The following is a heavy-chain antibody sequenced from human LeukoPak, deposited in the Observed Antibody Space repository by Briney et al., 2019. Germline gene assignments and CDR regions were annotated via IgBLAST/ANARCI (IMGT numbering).Heavy chain of an antibody. CDR2: INPNSGGT. D-gene: IGHD1-1*01. Sequence: ASVKVSCKASGYTFTCYYMHGVRQAPGQGREWRGGINPNSGGTNYAQKFEGRVTITRDTSIRKAYMELSRLRSDDTAVYYCARDSPGYTRGFDPWGQGTLVTVSS. J-gene: IGHJ5*02. V-gene: IGHV1-2*02. CDR3: ARDSPGYTRGFDP. CDR1: GYTFTCYY.